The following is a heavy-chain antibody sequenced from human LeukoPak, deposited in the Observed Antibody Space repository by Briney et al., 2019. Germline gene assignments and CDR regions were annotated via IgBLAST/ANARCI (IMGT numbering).Heavy chain of an antibody. D-gene: IGHD2/OR15-2a*01. Sequence: GGSLRLSCSASGFTFSSFAMHWVRQAPGKGLEYVAAISRNGGSTYYADSVKGRFTISRDNSKSTLYLQMSSLRAEDTAVYLCVKDLRSDFMGVLSRYLSYWGQGTLVTVSS. CDR1: GFTFSSFA. CDR3: VKDLRSDFMGVLSRYLSY. J-gene: IGHJ4*02. V-gene: IGHV3-64D*09. CDR2: ISRNGGST.